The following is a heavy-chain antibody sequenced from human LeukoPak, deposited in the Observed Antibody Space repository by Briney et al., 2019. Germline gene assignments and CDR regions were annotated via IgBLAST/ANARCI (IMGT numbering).Heavy chain of an antibody. V-gene: IGHV4-30-4*01. CDR2: IYYTGNT. J-gene: IGHJ4*02. Sequence: SQTLSLTCTVSGGSISGGDYYWSWIRQPPGKGLEWIGYIYYTGNTYYNPSLQSRSTISVDTSKNQFSLKLSSVTAADTAVYYCARDGTTYGSGSYDYWAREPWSPSPQ. CDR1: GGSISGGDYY. D-gene: IGHD3-10*01. CDR3: ARDGTTYGSGSYDY.